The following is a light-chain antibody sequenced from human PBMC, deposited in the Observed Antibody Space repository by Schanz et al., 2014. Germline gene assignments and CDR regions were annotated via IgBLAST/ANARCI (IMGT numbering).Light chain of an antibody. J-gene: IGKJ3*01. V-gene: IGKV3-11*01. CDR1: QSVSSY. Sequence: EIVLTQSPATLSLSPGERATLSCRASQSVSSYLAWYQQKPGQAPRLLIYDASNRATGIPARFTGSGSGTDFTLTISRLEPEDFAVYYCHQYGISPFTFGPGTKVDIK. CDR2: DAS. CDR3: HQYGISPFT.